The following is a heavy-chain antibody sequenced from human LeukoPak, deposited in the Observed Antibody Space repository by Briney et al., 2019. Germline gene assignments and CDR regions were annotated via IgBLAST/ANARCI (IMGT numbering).Heavy chain of an antibody. V-gene: IGHV3-30*18. D-gene: IGHD3-9*01. CDR1: GFTFSSYG. CDR3: AKPQSPSFDSLPGDY. CDR2: ISYDGSNK. Sequence: GRSLRLSCAASGFTFSSYGMHWVRQAPGKGLEWVAVISYDGSNKYYADSVKGRFTISRDNSKNTLYLQMNSLRAEDTAVYYCAKPQSPSFDSLPGDYWGQGTLVTVSS. J-gene: IGHJ4*02.